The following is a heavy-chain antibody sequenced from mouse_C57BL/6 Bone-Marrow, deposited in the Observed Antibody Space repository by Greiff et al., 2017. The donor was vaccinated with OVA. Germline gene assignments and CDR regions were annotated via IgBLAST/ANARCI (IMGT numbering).Heavy chain of an antibody. CDR2: IDPANGNT. V-gene: IGHV14-3*01. CDR1: GFNIKNTY. D-gene: IGHD2-4*01. CDR3: ARFDYDGTPYFDY. J-gene: IGHJ2*01. Sequence: VHVKQSVAELVRPGASVKLSCTASGFNIKNTYMHWVKQRPEQGLEWIGRIDPANGNTKYAPKFQGKATITADTSSNTAYLQLSSLTSEDTAIYYCARFDYDGTPYFDYWGQGTTLTVSS.